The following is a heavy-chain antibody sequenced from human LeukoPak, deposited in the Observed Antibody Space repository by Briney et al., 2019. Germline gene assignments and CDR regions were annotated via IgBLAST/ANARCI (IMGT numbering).Heavy chain of an antibody. D-gene: IGHD1-26*01. CDR3: ARVKGDLFVDI. J-gene: IGHJ3*02. Sequence: GGSLRLSCAASGFTFSSYGMTWVRQAPGKGLEWVSGITTSGDITYYADSVKGRFTVSRDNSKNTLYLRMNSLRAEDTAVYYCARVKGDLFVDIWGQGTMVTVSS. CDR2: ITTSGDIT. CDR1: GFTFSSYG. V-gene: IGHV3-23*01.